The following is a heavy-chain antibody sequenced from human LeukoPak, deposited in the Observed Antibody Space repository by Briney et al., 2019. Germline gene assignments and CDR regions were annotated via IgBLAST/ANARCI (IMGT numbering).Heavy chain of an antibody. V-gene: IGHV3-33*01. CDR2: IWYDGSNK. D-gene: IGHD3-3*01. CDR3: ARGDYDFWSGYSNWFDP. Sequence: GRSLRLSCAASGFTFSSYGMHWVRQAPGKGLEWVAVIWYDGSNKYYADSVKGRFTISRDNSKNTLYLQMNSLRAEDTAVYYCARGDYDFWSGYSNWFDPWGQGTLVTVSS. CDR1: GFTFSSYG. J-gene: IGHJ5*02.